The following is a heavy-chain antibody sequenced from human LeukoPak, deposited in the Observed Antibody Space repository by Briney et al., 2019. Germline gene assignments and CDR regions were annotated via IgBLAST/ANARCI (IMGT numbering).Heavy chain of an antibody. D-gene: IGHD4-17*01. CDR2: IYYSGST. Sequence: SETLSLTCTVSGGSISSYYWSWIRQPPGKGLEWIGYIYYSGSTYYNPSLKSRVTISVDTSKNQFSLKLSSVTAADTAVYYCARLEMGDYVGYWGQGTLVTVSS. CDR3: ARLEMGDYVGY. V-gene: IGHV4-59*08. J-gene: IGHJ4*02. CDR1: GGSISSYY.